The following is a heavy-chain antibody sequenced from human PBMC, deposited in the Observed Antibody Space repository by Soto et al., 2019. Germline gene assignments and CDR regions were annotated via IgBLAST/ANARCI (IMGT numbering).Heavy chain of an antibody. J-gene: IGHJ4*02. CDR2: IIPIFGTA. V-gene: IGHV1-69*01. D-gene: IGHD6-13*01. Sequence: QVQLVQSGAEVKKPGSSVKVSCKASGGTFSSYAISWVRQAPGQGLEWMGGIIPIFGTANYAQKFQGRVTITADESTSTADMELSSLRSEDTAGYYCAREHPPLGIAAAGTGPFDYWGQGTLVTVSS. CDR1: GGTFSSYA. CDR3: AREHPPLGIAAAGTGPFDY.